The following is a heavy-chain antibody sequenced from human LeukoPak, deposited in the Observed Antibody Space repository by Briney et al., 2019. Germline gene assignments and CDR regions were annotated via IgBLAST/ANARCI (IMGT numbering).Heavy chain of an antibody. D-gene: IGHD6-13*01. Sequence: SETLSLTCAVYGGSFSGYYWSWIRQPPGKGLEWIGEINHSGSTNYNPSLKSRVTISVDTSKNQFSLKLSSVTAADTAVYYCARDRHSSSWIDYWGQGTLVTVSS. CDR2: INHSGST. J-gene: IGHJ4*02. CDR3: ARDRHSSSWIDY. CDR1: GGSFSGYY. V-gene: IGHV4-34*01.